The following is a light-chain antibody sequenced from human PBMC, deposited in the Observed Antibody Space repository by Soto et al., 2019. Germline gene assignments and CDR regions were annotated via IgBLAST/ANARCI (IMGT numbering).Light chain of an antibody. V-gene: IGKV3-15*01. CDR3: RQYKNWPLIS. J-gene: IGKJ4*01. CDR2: DAS. CDR1: QSVSSSY. Sequence: EIVLTQSPGTLSLSTGERATLSCRASQSVSSSYLAWYQQKPGQAPRLLISDASTRATGIPARFSGSGSGTEFTLTISSLQPEDFAIYYCRQYKNWPLISFGGGTKVDIK.